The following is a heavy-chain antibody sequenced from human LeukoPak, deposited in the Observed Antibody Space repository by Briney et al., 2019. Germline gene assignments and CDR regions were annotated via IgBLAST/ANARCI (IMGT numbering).Heavy chain of an antibody. CDR1: GYRFTNYW. CDR2: IYPADSDI. J-gene: IGHJ5*02. V-gene: IGHV5-51*01. CDR3: ARQEYCSGGSCYTWFDP. D-gene: IGHD2-15*01. Sequence: GESLKISCKGSGYRFTNYWIGWVRQMPGKGLEWMGIIYPADSDIRYSPSFQGLVTISADKSISTAHLQWSSLKASDTAIYYCARQEYCSGGSCYTWFDPWGQGTLVTVSS.